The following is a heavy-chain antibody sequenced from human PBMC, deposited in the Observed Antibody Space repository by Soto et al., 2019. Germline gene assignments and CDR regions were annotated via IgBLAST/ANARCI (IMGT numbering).Heavy chain of an antibody. Sequence: XESLKISWEGSVYNFNTYLIGWVRQMPGKGLDGMALIYPGDSDTRYSPSFEGQVTLSVDRSISTAYLQWSSLKASDTAIYYCATSTVSYVDIVSSTTRGYFDNWGQGTLVTVSS. J-gene: IGHJ4*02. CDR1: VYNFNTYL. D-gene: IGHD5-12*01. V-gene: IGHV5-51*01. CDR2: IYPGDSDT. CDR3: ATSTVSYVDIVSSTTRGYFDN.